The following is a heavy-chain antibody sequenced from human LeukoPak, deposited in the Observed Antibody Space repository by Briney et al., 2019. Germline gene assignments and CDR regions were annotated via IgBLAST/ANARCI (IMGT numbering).Heavy chain of an antibody. CDR1: GYTFTGYF. V-gene: IGHV1-2*02. CDR3: ATLSGYTMTDFDY. Sequence: ASVKVSCKASGYTFTGYFLHWVRQAPGQGLEWMGRINPSSGGTNYAHNFQGRVTLTRDTSISTAYMELSSLTSDDTAVYYYATLSGYTMTDFDYWGQGTLVTVSS. CDR2: INPSSGGT. D-gene: IGHD2-2*02. J-gene: IGHJ4*02.